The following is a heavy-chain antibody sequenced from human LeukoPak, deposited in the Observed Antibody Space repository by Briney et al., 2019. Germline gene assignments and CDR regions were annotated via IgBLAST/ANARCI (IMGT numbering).Heavy chain of an antibody. CDR1: GFTFSSYA. CDR2: TSSNGGST. J-gene: IGHJ4*02. CDR3: ARDPSITMVRGVIDY. Sequence: GGSLRLSCAAPGFTFSSYAMHWVRQAPGKGLEYVSATSSNGGSTYYANSVKGRFTISRDNSKNTLYLQMGSLRAEDMAVCYCARDPSITMVRGVIDYWGQGTLVTVSS. D-gene: IGHD3-10*01. V-gene: IGHV3-64*01.